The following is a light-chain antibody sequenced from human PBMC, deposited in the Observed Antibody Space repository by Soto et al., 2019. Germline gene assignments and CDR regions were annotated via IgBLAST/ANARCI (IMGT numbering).Light chain of an antibody. Sequence: QSALTQPASVSGSPGQSITISCTGTSSDVGIYNLVSWYLQHPGKAPKLMIYEVSKRPSGVPNRFSGYQSGNTASLTFSVLQAEDEADYFFCSFAGSSTVVFVVGTQLTVL. CDR2: EVS. CDR3: CSFAGSSTVV. J-gene: IGLJ2*01. CDR1: SSDVGIYNL. V-gene: IGLV2-23*02.